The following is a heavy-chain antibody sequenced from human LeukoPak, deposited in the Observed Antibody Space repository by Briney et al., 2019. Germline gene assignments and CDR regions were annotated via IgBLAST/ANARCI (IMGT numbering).Heavy chain of an antibody. V-gene: IGHV1-8*03. J-gene: IGHJ6*03. CDR3: ARVERITIFGVAHLYYYYYMDV. CDR2: MNPNSGNT. CDR1: GYTFTSYD. Sequence: GASVKVSCKASGYTFTSYDINWVRQATGQGLEWMGWMNPNSGNTGYAQKFQGRVTITRNTSISTAYMELSSLRSEDTAVYYCARVERITIFGVAHLYYYYYMDVWGKGTTVTVSS. D-gene: IGHD3-3*01.